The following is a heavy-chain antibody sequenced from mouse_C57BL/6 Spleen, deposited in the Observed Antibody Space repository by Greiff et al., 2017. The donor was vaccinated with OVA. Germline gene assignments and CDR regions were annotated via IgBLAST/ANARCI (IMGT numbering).Heavy chain of an antibody. Sequence: EVKLMESGGGLVQPKGSLKLSCAASGFSFNTYAMNWVRQAPGKGLEWVARIRSKSNNYATYYADSVKDRFTISRDDSESMLYLQMNNLKTEDTAMYYCVRPPGRDEGFAYWGQGTLVTVSA. J-gene: IGHJ3*01. V-gene: IGHV10-1*01. CDR3: VRPPGRDEGFAY. CDR1: GFSFNTYA. D-gene: IGHD3-3*01. CDR2: IRSKSNNYAT.